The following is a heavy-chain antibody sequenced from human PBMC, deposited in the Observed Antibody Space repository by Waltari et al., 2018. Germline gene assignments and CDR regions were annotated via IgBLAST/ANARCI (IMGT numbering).Heavy chain of an antibody. CDR2: TYYRSKWYN. CDR1: GVSLSSHSPA. V-gene: IGHV6-1*01. D-gene: IGHD3-16*01. Sequence: QLPLQQSAPGLVKPSQTLSPTCALSGVSLSSHSPASPCIRQSPSRGLERLGRTYYRSKWYNDYAVSVKSRITINPDTSKNQFSLQLNSVTPEDTAVYYCARTEPGGLFNSWGQGTLVTVSS. J-gene: IGHJ4*02. CDR3: ARTEPGGLFNS.